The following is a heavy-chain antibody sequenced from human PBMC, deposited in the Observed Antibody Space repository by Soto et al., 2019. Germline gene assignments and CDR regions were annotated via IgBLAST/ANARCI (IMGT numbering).Heavy chain of an antibody. D-gene: IGHD3-3*01. CDR1: GGSISSSSYY. CDR2: IYYSGST. V-gene: IGHV4-39*01. Sequence: PSETLSLTCTVSGGSISSSSYYWGLIRQPPGKGLEWIGSIYYSGSTYYNPSLKSRVTISVDTSKNQFSLKLSSVTAADTAVYYCASRRITIFGVVTLYWGQGTLVTVSS. CDR3: ASRRITIFGVVTLY. J-gene: IGHJ4*02.